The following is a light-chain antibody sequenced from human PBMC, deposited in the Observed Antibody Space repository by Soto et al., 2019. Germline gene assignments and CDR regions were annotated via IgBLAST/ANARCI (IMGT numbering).Light chain of an antibody. CDR3: QKFAISTT. V-gene: IGKV1-5*01. Sequence: IQMTQSPSTLYASVGDRVTITCRASHNIERWMAWYQQKPGKAPSLLIFDASTLHSGVPSRFSGSGSGTDFTLTISSLQPDDFETYYCQKFAISTTFGQGTKVEVK. CDR2: DAS. CDR1: HNIERW. J-gene: IGKJ1*01.